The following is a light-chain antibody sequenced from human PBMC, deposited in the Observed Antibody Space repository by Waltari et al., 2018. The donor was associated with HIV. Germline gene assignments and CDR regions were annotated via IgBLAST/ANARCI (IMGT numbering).Light chain of an antibody. V-gene: IGLV2-14*01. CDR2: EFS. CDR1: SSNVGDYNY. CDR3: GSYITNTNVL. J-gene: IGLJ2*01. Sequence: QSALTQPASVSGSPGQSITISCTGTSSNVGDYNYVSWYQQHPGKAPQLIIYEFSNRPSGVAKRFSGSKSGNTASLTISRLQAEDEAYYYCGSYITNTNVLFGGGTRLTVL.